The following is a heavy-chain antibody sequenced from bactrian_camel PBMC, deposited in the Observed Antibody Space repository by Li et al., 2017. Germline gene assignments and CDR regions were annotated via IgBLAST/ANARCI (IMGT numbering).Heavy chain of an antibody. Sequence: QVQLVESGGGSVQAGGSLRLSCAASGYTFTPIYVTWFRQGPGNKCDLVASISADGHPRVMPSLKGRFTISRDNAKNSVYLQMNSLKPEDTAMYYCATCWCGFCTQISDYNDWGQGTQVTVS. V-gene: IGHV3S53*01. CDR3: ATCWCGFCTQISDYND. D-gene: IGHD1*01. CDR1: GYTFTPIY. J-gene: IGHJ4*01. CDR2: ISADGHP.